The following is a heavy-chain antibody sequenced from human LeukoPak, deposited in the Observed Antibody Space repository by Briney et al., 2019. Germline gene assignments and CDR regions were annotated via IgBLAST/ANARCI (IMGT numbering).Heavy chain of an antibody. V-gene: IGHV3-66*01. J-gene: IGHJ5*02. D-gene: IGHD3-16*01. Sequence: GGPLRLSCAASGFTVSSNYMSWVRQAPGKGLEWVSVIYRGGSTDYADYADSVEGRFTISRDSSKNTLYLQMNSLRAEDTAVYYCARDAAWVRLGEGTWGQGTLVTVSS. CDR3: ARDAAWVRLGEGT. CDR2: IYRGGSTDYA. CDR1: GFTVSSNY.